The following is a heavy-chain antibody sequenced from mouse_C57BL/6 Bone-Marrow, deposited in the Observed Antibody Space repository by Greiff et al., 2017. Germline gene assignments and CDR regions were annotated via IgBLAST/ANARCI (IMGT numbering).Heavy chain of an antibody. V-gene: IGHV6-3*01. J-gene: IGHJ2*01. D-gene: IGHD4-1*01. Sequence: EVKVVESGGGLVQPGGSMKLSCVASGFTFSNYWMNWVRQSPEKGLEWVAQIRLKSDNYATHYAESVKGRFTISRDDSKSSVYLQMNNLRAEDTGIYYCTRTGTARYFDYWGQGTTLTVSS. CDR1: GFTFSNYW. CDR2: IRLKSDNYAT. CDR3: TRTGTARYFDY.